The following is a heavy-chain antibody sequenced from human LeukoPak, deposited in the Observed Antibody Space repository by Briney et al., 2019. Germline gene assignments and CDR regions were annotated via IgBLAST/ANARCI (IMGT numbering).Heavy chain of an antibody. Sequence: VGSLRLSCAASGFTFRSFSMTWVRQAPGKGLEWVASISSTSNHKYHADSVKGRFTISRDNDKNSLYLQMNSLRAEDTALYYCATRVTADSYDASDIWGQGTMVTVSS. V-gene: IGHV3-21*06. CDR1: GFTFRSFS. J-gene: IGHJ3*02. CDR2: ISSTSNHK. D-gene: IGHD6-13*01. CDR3: ATRVTADSYDASDI.